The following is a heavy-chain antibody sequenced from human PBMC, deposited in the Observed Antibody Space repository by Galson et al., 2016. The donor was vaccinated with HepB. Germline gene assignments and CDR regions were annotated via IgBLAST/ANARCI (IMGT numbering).Heavy chain of an antibody. CDR1: GYKFTTYW. J-gene: IGHJ5*02. CDR3: ARLGGAVPFDN. Sequence: QSGAEVKKPGESLKISCRVSGYKFTTYWIGWVRQMPGKGLEWMGLIYPRDSDVTYSPSFQGQVTISADKSITTAYLQWSSLKASDTAMDYCARLGGAVPFDNWGQGTLVTVSS. CDR2: IYPRDSDV. D-gene: IGHD2-2*01. V-gene: IGHV5-51*01.